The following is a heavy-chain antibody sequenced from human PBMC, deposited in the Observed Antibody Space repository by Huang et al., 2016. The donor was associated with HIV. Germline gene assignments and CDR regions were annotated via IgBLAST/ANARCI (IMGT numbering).Heavy chain of an antibody. D-gene: IGHD2-2*01. J-gene: IGHJ3*02. CDR2: ISPYNGGT. V-gene: IGHV1-18*01. CDR3: ARDSPLLGVVIVVVPTAPNAFDI. CDR1: GYTFTSYG. Sequence: QVQLVQSGVEVKKPGASVKVSCKASGYTFTSYGISWVRQAPGQGLEWMGRISPYNGGTNKAKNGQGRVTMTTDTSTSTAYMELRSLRSDDTAVYYCARDSPLLGVVIVVVPTAPNAFDIWGQGTMVTVSS.